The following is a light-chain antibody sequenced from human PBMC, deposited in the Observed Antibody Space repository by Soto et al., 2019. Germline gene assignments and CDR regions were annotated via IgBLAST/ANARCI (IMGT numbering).Light chain of an antibody. CDR2: DVS. CDR3: QERRNWPRFT. Sequence: EIVLKQSPATLSFSNGERSTLSCMASQSVSSYLAWYQQKPGQAPRLLMYDVSNRATGIPARFSGSGSGIDFTLTISSLEAEDFAIYYCQERRNWPRFTFGQGTNVDIK. CDR1: QSVSSY. V-gene: IGKV3-11*01. J-gene: IGKJ3*01.